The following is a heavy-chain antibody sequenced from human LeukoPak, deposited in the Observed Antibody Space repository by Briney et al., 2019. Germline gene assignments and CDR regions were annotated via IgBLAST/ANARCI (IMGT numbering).Heavy chain of an antibody. CDR2: INSDGSST. CDR1: GFTFSSYW. J-gene: IGHJ4*02. Sequence: GGSLRLSCAASGFTFSSYWMHWVRQAPGKGLVWVSRINSDGSSTSFADSVKGRFTISKDNTKNTLYLQMNSLRAEDTAIYYCARGYGGKSDYWGQGTLVTVSS. D-gene: IGHD4-23*01. CDR3: ARGYGGKSDY. V-gene: IGHV3-74*01.